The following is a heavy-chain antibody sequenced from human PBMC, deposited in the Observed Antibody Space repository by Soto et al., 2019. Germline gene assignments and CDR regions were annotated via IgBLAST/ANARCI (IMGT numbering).Heavy chain of an antibody. CDR2: INSDGSST. V-gene: IGHV3-74*01. CDR3: ATIYCNSISCYAAGPFDI. D-gene: IGHD2-2*01. CDR1: GFTFSSKW. J-gene: IGHJ3*02. Sequence: GGSLRLSCAASGFTFSSKWMHWVRQVPGKGLAWVSRINSDGSSTSYADSVKGRFTISRDNAKNTLYLEMNTLRAEDSAVYYCATIYCNSISCYAAGPFDIWGQGTMVTVSS.